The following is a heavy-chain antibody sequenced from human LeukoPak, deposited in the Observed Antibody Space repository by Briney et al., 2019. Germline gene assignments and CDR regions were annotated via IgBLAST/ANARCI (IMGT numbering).Heavy chain of an antibody. CDR2: IYPGDSDT. V-gene: IGHV5-51*01. Sequence: GESLKISCKGSGYSFTSYWIGWVRQMPGKGLEWMGIIYPGDSDTRYSPSFQGQVTISADKSISTAYLQWSSLKASDTAMYYRARQRIAAAAPFDYWGQGTLVTVSS. J-gene: IGHJ4*02. D-gene: IGHD6-13*01. CDR3: ARQRIAAAAPFDY. CDR1: GYSFTSYW.